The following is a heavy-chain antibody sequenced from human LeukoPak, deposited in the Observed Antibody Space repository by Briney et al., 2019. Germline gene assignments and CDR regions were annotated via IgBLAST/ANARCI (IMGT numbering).Heavy chain of an antibody. Sequence: PSETLSLTCTVSGGSISSYYWSWIRQPPGRGLEWIGYIYYSGSTNYNPSLKSRVTISVDTSKNQFSLKLSSVTAADTAVYYCARGSRGRYCSSTSCYTHPSWFDPWGQGTLVTVSS. CDR1: GGSISSYY. CDR2: IYYSGST. J-gene: IGHJ5*02. D-gene: IGHD2-2*02. V-gene: IGHV4-59*08. CDR3: ARGSRGRYCSSTSCYTHPSWFDP.